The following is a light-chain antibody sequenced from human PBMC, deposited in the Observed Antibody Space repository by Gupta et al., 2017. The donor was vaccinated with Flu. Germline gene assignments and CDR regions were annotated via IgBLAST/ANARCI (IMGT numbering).Light chain of an antibody. CDR3: AAWDDSLTALSADGSLTGLWV. Sequence: WYQHRPRTAPRLLIYHGNQRHSGVPDRFSGSKSGTSASLAIGGLQSEDEADYYCAAWDDSLTALSADGSLTGLWVFGGGTKLSVL. CDR2: HGN. V-gene: IGLV1-44*01. J-gene: IGLJ3*02.